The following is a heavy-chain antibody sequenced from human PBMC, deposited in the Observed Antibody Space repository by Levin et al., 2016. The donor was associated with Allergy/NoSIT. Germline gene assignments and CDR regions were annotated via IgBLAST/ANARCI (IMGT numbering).Heavy chain of an antibody. Sequence: RQAPGKGLEWVSYMSSSTSYTNYADSVRGRFTISRDNAKNSLYLQMNSLRAEDTAVYYCARNYNILTGRYGMDVWGQGTTVTVSS. CDR2: MSSSTSYT. J-gene: IGHJ6*02. D-gene: IGHD3-9*01. CDR3: ARNYNILTGRYGMDV. V-gene: IGHV3-11*06.